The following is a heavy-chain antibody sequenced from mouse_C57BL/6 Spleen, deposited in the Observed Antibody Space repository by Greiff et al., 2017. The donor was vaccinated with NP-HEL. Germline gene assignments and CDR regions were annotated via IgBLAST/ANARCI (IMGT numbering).Heavy chain of an antibody. CDR2: INPNNGGT. CDR1: GYTFTDYN. Sequence: EVQLQQSGPELVKPGASVKMSCKASGYTFTDYNMHWVKQSHGKSLEWIGYINPNNGGTSYNQKFKGKATLTVHKSSSTAYMELRSLKSEDSAVYYCARGEYGKGFAYWGQGTLVTVSA. V-gene: IGHV1-22*01. D-gene: IGHD2-1*01. J-gene: IGHJ3*01. CDR3: ARGEYGKGFAY.